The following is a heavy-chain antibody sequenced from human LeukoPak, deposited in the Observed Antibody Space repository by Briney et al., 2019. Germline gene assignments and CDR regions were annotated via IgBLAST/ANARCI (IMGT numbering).Heavy chain of an antibody. D-gene: IGHD1-7*01. CDR3: AISRRTMSNWNCPLFDY. CDR2: ISAYNGNT. J-gene: IGHJ4*02. V-gene: IGHV1-18*01. CDR1: GYTFTSYG. Sequence: ASVKVSCKASGYTFTSYGISWVRQAPGQGLEWMGWISAYNGNTNYAQKLQGRVTITTDTSTSTAYKDLRSLRSDDTAVYYCAISRRTMSNWNCPLFDYWGQGTLVTVSS.